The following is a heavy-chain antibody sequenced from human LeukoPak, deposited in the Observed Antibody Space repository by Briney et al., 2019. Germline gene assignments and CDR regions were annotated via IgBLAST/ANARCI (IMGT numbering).Heavy chain of an antibody. CDR1: GGTFSSYA. Sequence: SVKVSCKASGGTFSSYAISWVRQAPGQGLEWMGGIIPIFGTANYAQKFQGRVTITADESTSTAYMELSSLRSEDTAVYYCARGEQQLVGPYYSDYWGQGTLVTVSS. J-gene: IGHJ4*02. CDR2: IIPIFGTA. D-gene: IGHD6-13*01. V-gene: IGHV1-69*13. CDR3: ARGEQQLVGPYYSDY.